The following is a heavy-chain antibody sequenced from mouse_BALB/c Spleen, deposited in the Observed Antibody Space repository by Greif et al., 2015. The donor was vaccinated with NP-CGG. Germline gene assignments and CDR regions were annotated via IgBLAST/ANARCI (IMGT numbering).Heavy chain of an antibody. V-gene: IGHV5-4*02. J-gene: IGHJ1*01. D-gene: IGHD2-1*01. CDR2: ISDSGSYT. CDR3: ARDGNYWYFDV. CDR1: GFTFSDYY. Sequence: EVMLVESGGGLVKPGGSLKLSCAASGFTFSDYYMYWVRQTPEKRLEWVATISDSGSYTYYPDSVKGRFTISRDNAKNNLYLQMSSLKSEDTAMYYCARDGNYWYFDVWGAGTTVTVSS.